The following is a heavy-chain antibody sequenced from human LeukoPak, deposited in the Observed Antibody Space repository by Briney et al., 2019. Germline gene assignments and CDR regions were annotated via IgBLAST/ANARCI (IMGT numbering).Heavy chain of an antibody. Sequence: GGSLRLSCAASGSTFSSYAMSWVRQAPGKGLEWVSAISGSGGSTYYADSVKGRFTISRDNSKNTLYLQMNSLRAEDTAVYYCAKAAEYSSSWGNWFDPWGQGTLVTVSS. V-gene: IGHV3-23*01. CDR1: GSTFSSYA. D-gene: IGHD6-6*01. CDR2: ISGSGGST. J-gene: IGHJ5*02. CDR3: AKAAEYSSSWGNWFDP.